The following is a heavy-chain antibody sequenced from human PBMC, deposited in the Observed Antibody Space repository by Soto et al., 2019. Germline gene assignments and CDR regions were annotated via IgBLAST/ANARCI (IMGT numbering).Heavy chain of an antibody. CDR3: ATVNSGYSSGWYRPGWFDP. CDR1: GYTFTSYG. Sequence: QVQLVQSGAEVKKPGASVKVSCKASGYTFTSYGISWVRQTPGQGLEWMGWISAYNGNANYAQKLQGRVTMTTDTSTSTAYMDLRSLRSDDTAVYYCATVNSGYSSGWYRPGWFDPWGQGTLVTVSS. V-gene: IGHV1-18*04. D-gene: IGHD6-19*01. J-gene: IGHJ5*02. CDR2: ISAYNGNA.